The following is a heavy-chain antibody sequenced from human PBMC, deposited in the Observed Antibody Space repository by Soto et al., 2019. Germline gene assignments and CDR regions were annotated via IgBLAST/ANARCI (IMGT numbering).Heavy chain of an antibody. Sequence: VASVKVSCKASGGTFSSYTISWVRQAPGQGLEWMGRIIPILGIANYAQKFQGRVTITADKSTSTAYMELSSLRSEDTAVYYCARVEVAKESWYDFGSGYPVYCYYGMDVWGQGTTVTVSS. J-gene: IGHJ6*02. CDR1: GGTFSSYT. V-gene: IGHV1-69*02. CDR3: ARVEVAKESWYDFGSGYPVYCYYGMDV. CDR2: IIPILGIA. D-gene: IGHD3-3*01.